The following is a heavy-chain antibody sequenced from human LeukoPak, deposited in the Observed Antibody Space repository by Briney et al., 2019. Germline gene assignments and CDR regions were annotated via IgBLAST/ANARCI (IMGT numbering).Heavy chain of an antibody. V-gene: IGHV4-59*13. CDR3: ARDRNGPWELWSYFDY. D-gene: IGHD1-26*01. Sequence: SETLSLTCTVSDDSISDYYRGWIRQPPGKGLEWIGYIHNSGTSTYNPSLKSRVTISVDTSKNQFSLKLSSVTAADTAVYYCARDRNGPWELWSYFDYWGQGTLVTVSS. CDR1: DDSISDYY. CDR2: IHNSGTS. J-gene: IGHJ4*02.